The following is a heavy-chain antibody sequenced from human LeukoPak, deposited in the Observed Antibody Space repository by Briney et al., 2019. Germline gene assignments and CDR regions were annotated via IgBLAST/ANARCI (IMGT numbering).Heavy chain of an antibody. CDR1: GGTFSSYA. V-gene: IGHV1-69*05. J-gene: IGHJ4*02. D-gene: IGHD5-12*01. CDR3: ATPGPKRGYSGYDSLDY. Sequence: ASVKVSCKASGGTFSSYAISWVRQAPGQGLEWMGVIIPIFGTANYAQKFQGRVTITTDESTSTAYMELSSLRSEDTAVYYCATPGPKRGYSGYDSLDYWGQGTLVTVSS. CDR2: IIPIFGTA.